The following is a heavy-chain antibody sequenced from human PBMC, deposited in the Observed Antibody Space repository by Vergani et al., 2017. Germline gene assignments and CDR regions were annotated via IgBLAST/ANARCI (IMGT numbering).Heavy chain of an antibody. CDR2: LSASDRRT. Sequence: EVQLQESGGGLVKPGGSLRVSCAASGFTFSDFSMSWVRQAPGKGLEWVSTLSASDRRTHYADSVKGRFTISRDISKNTLFLHMNSLRPEDTAVYYCAKVGRSEVAGTFGAFDIWGQGTMVTVSS. CDR3: AKVGRSEVAGTFGAFDI. D-gene: IGHD6-19*01. CDR1: GFTFSDFS. V-gene: IGHV3-23*01. J-gene: IGHJ3*02.